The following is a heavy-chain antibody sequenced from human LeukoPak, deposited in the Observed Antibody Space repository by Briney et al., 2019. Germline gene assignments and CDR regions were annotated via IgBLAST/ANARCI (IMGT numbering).Heavy chain of an antibody. J-gene: IGHJ6*03. CDR3: ARQGGSSSPYYFYYMDV. CDR2: IYHSGST. Sequence: TSETLSLTCAVSGYSISSGYYWGWCRQPPGKGLEWIACIYHSGSTYYNPSLKSRVTMSVDTSKNQFSLRLTSLTAADTAVYYCARQGGSSSPYYFYYMDVWGKGTTVTVSS. V-gene: IGHV4-38-2*01. CDR1: GYSISSGYY. D-gene: IGHD6-13*01.